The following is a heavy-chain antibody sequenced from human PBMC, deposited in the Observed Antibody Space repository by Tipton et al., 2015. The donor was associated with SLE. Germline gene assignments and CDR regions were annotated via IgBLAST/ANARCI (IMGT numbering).Heavy chain of an antibody. CDR1: GFIFYDYA. V-gene: IGHV3-9*01. D-gene: IGHD6-13*01. CDR3: AKGGRLYSSSPEN. CDR2: ISWKSATI. Sequence: SLRLSCAASGFIFYDYAMHWVRQAPGKGLEWVSSISWKSATIGYADSVKGRFTISRDNAQNSLHLQMNNLRSEDTALYYCAKGGRLYSSSPENWGEGTLFILSS. J-gene: IGHJ1*01.